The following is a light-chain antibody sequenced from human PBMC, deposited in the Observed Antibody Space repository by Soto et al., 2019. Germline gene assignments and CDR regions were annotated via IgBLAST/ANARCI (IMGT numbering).Light chain of an antibody. V-gene: IGKV3-11*01. CDR3: QQRSNWPPIT. Sequence: EIVLTQSPATLSLSPGERATLSCRASQNISVYLAWYRQKPGQAPRLLIYAASNRATGIPARFSGSGSGTDFTLTISSLEPEDAAVYYCQQRSNWPPITFGQGTRLEIK. CDR1: QNISVY. CDR2: AAS. J-gene: IGKJ5*01.